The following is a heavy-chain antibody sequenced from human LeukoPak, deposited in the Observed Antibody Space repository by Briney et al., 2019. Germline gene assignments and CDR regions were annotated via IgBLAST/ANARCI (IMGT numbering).Heavy chain of an antibody. J-gene: IGHJ4*02. V-gene: IGHV1-46*01. CDR1: GYTFTSYY. Sequence: ASVKVSCKASGYTFTSYYMHWVRQAPGQGLEWMGIINPSGGSTSYAQKFQGRVTMTRDTSTSTVYMELSSLRSEDTAVYYCARVGVTIVARAPHYYFDYWGQGTLVTASS. D-gene: IGHD5-12*01. CDR2: INPSGGST. CDR3: ARVGVTIVARAPHYYFDY.